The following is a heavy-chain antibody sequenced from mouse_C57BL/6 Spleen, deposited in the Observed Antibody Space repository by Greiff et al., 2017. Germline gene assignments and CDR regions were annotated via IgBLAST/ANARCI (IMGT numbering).Heavy chain of an antibody. V-gene: IGHV5-6*01. J-gene: IGHJ3*01. CDR2: ISSGGSYT. CDR3: ARHYDYDEGAWFAY. D-gene: IGHD2-4*01. CDR1: GFTFSSYG. Sequence: EVQLVESGGDLVKPGGSLKLSCAASGFTFSSYGMSWVRQTPDTRLEWVATISSGGSYTYYPDSVKGRFTISRDNAKNTLYLQMSSLKSEDTAMYYCARHYDYDEGAWFAYWGQGTLVTVSA.